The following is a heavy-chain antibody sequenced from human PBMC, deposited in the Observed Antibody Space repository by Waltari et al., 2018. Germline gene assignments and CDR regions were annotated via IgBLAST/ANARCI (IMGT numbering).Heavy chain of an antibody. CDR3: ARVLGCSGGSCYSPTHGGGMDV. CDR2: ISSSSSNI. J-gene: IGHJ6*02. CDR1: GFTFSSYS. D-gene: IGHD2-15*01. V-gene: IGHV3-48*01. Sequence: EVQLVESGGGLVQPGGSLRLSCAASGFTFSSYSMNWVRQAPGKGLEWVSYISSSSSNIYYADAGKGRFTISRDNAKNSLYLQMNSLRAEDTAVYYCARVLGCSGGSCYSPTHGGGMDVWGQGTTVTVSS.